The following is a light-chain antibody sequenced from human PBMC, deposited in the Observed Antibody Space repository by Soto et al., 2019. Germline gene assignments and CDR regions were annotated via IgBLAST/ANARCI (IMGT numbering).Light chain of an antibody. CDR1: STNVGGYKY. J-gene: IGLJ3*02. CDR3: CSYAGSYIWV. V-gene: IGLV2-11*01. CDR2: DVT. Sequence: QSALTQPRSVSGSPGQSVTISCTGTSTNVGGYKYVSWYQQHPGKVPKLMIYDVTKRPSGVPDRFSGSKSGNTASLTISGLQAEDDAYYYCCSYAGSYIWVFGGGTKLTVL.